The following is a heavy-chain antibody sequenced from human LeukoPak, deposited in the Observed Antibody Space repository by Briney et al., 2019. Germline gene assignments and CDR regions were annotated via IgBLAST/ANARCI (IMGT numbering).Heavy chain of an antibody. V-gene: IGHV1-46*01. D-gene: IGHD3-22*01. CDR2: INPSGGST. Sequence: ASVKVSCKESRYIFTTYYMHWVRQAPGQGLEWIGIINPSGGSTSYTQKFQGRVTMTRDTSTGTVYMELSSLRSEDTAVYYCARDRRDYFDSRGYYYPLGYWGQGTLVTVSS. J-gene: IGHJ4*02. CDR1: RYIFTTYY. CDR3: ARDRRDYFDSRGYYYPLGY.